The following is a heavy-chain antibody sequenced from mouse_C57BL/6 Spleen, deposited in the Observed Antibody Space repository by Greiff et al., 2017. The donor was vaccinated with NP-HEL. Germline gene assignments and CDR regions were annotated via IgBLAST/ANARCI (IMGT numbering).Heavy chain of an antibody. J-gene: IGHJ1*03. CDR2: IRSKSNNYAT. Sequence: EVKLVESGGGLVQPKGSLKLSCAASGFSFNTYAMNWVRQAPGKGLEWVARIRSKSNNYATYYADSVKDRFTISRDDSESMLYLQMNNLKTEDTAMYYCVRRGLLRYWYFDVWGTGTTVTVSS. CDR1: GFSFNTYA. V-gene: IGHV10-1*01. CDR3: VRRGLLRYWYFDV. D-gene: IGHD2-3*01.